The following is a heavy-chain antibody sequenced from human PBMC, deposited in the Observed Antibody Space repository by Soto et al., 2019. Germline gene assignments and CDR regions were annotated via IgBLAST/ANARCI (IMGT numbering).Heavy chain of an antibody. D-gene: IGHD3-16*01. J-gene: IGHJ3*02. CDR1: GYTFTSYG. Sequence: QVQLVQSGAEVKKPGASVKVSCKASGYTFTSYGISWVRQAPGQGLEWMGWISAYNGNTNYAQKLQGRVTMTTDTSTSTAYMELRSLRSDDTAVYYWARDPPGGGYHYDSPDDFDIWGQGTMVTVSS. CDR3: ARDPPGGGYHYDSPDDFDI. CDR2: ISAYNGNT. V-gene: IGHV1-18*01.